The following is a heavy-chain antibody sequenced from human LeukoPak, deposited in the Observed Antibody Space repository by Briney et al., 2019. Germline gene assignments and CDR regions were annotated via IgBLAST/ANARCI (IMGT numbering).Heavy chain of an antibody. CDR1: GFTFSSYA. Sequence: PGGSLRLSCAASGFTFSSYAMHWVRQGPGKGLMWVSRLNEDGSTADYADSVKGRFTMSRDNAKGKVFLEMRGLTVEDTAIYFCVRERIYYSDLAYKERENFDPWGRGTLVTVSS. CDR3: VRERIYYSDLAYKERENFDP. V-gene: IGHV3-74*01. J-gene: IGHJ5*02. CDR2: LNEDGSTA. D-gene: IGHD1-26*01.